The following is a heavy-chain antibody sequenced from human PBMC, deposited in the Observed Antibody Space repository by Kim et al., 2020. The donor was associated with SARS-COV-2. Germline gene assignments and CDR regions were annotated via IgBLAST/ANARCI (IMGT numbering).Heavy chain of an antibody. V-gene: IGHV4-34*01. Sequence: NYNPSLKSRVTISVDTSKNQFSLKLSSVTAADTAVYYCARGLSYYYGMDVWGQGTTVTVSS. J-gene: IGHJ6*02. CDR3: ARGLSYYYGMDV.